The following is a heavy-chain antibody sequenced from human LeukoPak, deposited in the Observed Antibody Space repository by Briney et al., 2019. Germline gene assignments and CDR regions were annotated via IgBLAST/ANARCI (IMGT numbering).Heavy chain of an antibody. CDR3: AKDQRHSSNWYIPNFDY. J-gene: IGHJ4*02. CDR1: GFTFSSYS. CDR2: ISSRSSYI. V-gene: IGHV3-21*04. D-gene: IGHD6-13*01. Sequence: GGSPRLSCAASGFTFSSYSMNWVRQAPGKGLEWVSSISSRSSYIYYAGSVKGRFTISRDNSKNTLYLQMNSLRAEDTAVYYCAKDQRHSSNWYIPNFDYWGQGTWVTVSS.